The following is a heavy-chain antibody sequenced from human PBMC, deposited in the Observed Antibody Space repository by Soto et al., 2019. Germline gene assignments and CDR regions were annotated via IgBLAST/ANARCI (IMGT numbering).Heavy chain of an antibody. CDR1: GFTFGDYA. CDR2: IRSKAYGGRT. D-gene: IGHD6-13*01. Sequence: GGSLRLSCTASGFTFGDYAMSWVRQAPGKGLEWVCFIRSKAYGGRTEYAASVKDRFTISRDDSKSIAYLQMNSLKTEDTAVYYCTSVMGSSWDRGHYYYGMDVWGQGTTVTVSS. J-gene: IGHJ6*02. CDR3: TSVMGSSWDRGHYYYGMDV. V-gene: IGHV3-49*04.